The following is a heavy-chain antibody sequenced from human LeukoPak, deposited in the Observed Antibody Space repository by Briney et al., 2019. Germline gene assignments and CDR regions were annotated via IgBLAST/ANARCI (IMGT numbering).Heavy chain of an antibody. Sequence: GGSLRLSCTVSGFTVSSDSMSWVRQAPGKGLEWVGFIRSKAYGGTTEYAASVKGRFTISRDDSKSIAYLQMNSLKTEDTAVYYCTRAILTGYYVDAFDIWGQGTMVTVSS. CDR1: GFTVSSDS. D-gene: IGHD3-9*01. CDR3: TRAILTGYYVDAFDI. CDR2: IRSKAYGGTT. V-gene: IGHV3-49*04. J-gene: IGHJ3*02.